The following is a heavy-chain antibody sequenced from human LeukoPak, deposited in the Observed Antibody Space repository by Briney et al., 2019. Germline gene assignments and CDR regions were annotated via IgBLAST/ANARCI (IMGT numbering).Heavy chain of an antibody. CDR3: ARGWNSGWYFGY. V-gene: IGHV4-59*12. D-gene: IGHD6-19*01. CDR2: IYYSGST. Sequence: SETLSLTCTVSGGSISSYYWSWIRQPPGKGLEWIGYIYYSGSTNYNPSLKSRVTISVDTSKNQFSLKLSSVTAADTAVYYCARGWNSGWYFGYWGQGTLVTVSS. J-gene: IGHJ4*02. CDR1: GGSISSYY.